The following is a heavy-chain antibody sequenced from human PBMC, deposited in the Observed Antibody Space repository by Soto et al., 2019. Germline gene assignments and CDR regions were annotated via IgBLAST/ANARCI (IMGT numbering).Heavy chain of an antibody. CDR3: AAKIEQLGDFDY. CDR1: GGTFSSYA. J-gene: IGHJ4*02. CDR2: IIPIFGTA. D-gene: IGHD6-13*01. Sequence: QVQLVQSGAEVKKPGSSVKVSCKASGGTFSSYAISWVRQAPGQGLEWMGGIIPIFGTANYAQKFQGRVTSTADKSTSTAYMALSSLRSEDTAVYYCAAKIEQLGDFDYCGQGTLVTVSS. V-gene: IGHV1-69*06.